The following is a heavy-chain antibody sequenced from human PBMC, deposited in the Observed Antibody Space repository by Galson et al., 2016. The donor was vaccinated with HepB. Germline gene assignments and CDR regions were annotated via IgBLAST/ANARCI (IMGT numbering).Heavy chain of an antibody. CDR2: IYWDDDK. D-gene: IGHD6-13*01. J-gene: IGHJ4*02. V-gene: IGHV2-5*02. Sequence: PALVKPTQTLTLTCTFSGFPLSTTGVGVGWIRQPPGKALEWLARIYWDDDKRYSPSLKSRLTITKDTSKNQVVLTMTNMGPVDTGTYYCAHSIAPTGHRRYDYGGQGTRVSGSS. CDR1: GFPLSTTGVG. CDR3: AHSIAPTGHRRYDY.